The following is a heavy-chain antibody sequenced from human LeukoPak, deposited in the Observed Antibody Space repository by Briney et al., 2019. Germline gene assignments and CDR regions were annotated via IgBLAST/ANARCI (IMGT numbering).Heavy chain of an antibody. Sequence: GGSLRLSCAASGFTFSSYAMSWVRQAPGKGLEWVSAISGSGGSTYYADSVKGRFTISRDNSKNTLNLQVNSLRAEDTAVYYCAKASFNWNDVGYWGQGTLVTVSS. CDR3: AKASFNWNDVGY. CDR2: ISGSGGST. D-gene: IGHD1-1*01. V-gene: IGHV3-23*01. J-gene: IGHJ4*02. CDR1: GFTFSSYA.